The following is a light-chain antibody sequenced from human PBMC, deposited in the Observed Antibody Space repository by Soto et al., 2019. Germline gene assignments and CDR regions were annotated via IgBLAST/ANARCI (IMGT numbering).Light chain of an antibody. CDR2: DDS. CDR1: DIGDKN. V-gene: IGLV3-21*02. J-gene: IGLJ1*01. Sequence: SYELTHPPSVSLAPGQTARITCGGNDIGDKNVHWYQQRPGQAPVLVVYDDSDRPSGIPERLSGSNSGNTATLTITRVEAGDEADYYCQVWDNSSDQYVFGTGTKVTVL. CDR3: QVWDNSSDQYV.